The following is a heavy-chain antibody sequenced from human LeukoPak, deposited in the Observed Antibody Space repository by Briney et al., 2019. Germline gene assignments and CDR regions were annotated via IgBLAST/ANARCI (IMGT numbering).Heavy chain of an antibody. D-gene: IGHD2-2*03. CDR2: ISYDGSNK. J-gene: IGHJ5*02. Sequence: PGRSLRLSCEASGFTFRSYAMHWVRQAPGKGLEWVAVISYDGSNKYYKDAVKGRFTISRDNSKNTLYLQMNSLRAEDTAVYYCARDKLLGYGNWFDPWGQGTLVSVSS. V-gene: IGHV3-30-3*01. CDR1: GFTFRSYA. CDR3: ARDKLLGYGNWFDP.